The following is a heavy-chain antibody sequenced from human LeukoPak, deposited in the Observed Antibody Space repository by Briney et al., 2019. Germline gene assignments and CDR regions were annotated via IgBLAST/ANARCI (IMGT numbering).Heavy chain of an antibody. Sequence: GGSLRLSCTASGFTFSITYMAWVRQAPGKGLEWVAFIRYDGTNKYYADSVKGRFTISRDNSKSTLYLQMNSLRAGDTAVYYCAKVGQPWSIWDYFDYWGQGTLVTVSS. CDR1: GFTFSITY. J-gene: IGHJ4*02. V-gene: IGHV3-30*02. CDR2: IRYDGTNK. CDR3: AKVGQPWSIWDYFDY. D-gene: IGHD3-16*01.